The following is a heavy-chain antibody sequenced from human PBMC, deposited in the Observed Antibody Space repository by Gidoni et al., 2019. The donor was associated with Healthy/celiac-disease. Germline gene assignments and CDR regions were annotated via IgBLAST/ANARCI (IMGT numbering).Heavy chain of an antibody. CDR3: ARVLSGTTDY. CDR1: GFTFSSYS. CDR2: ISSSSSTI. D-gene: IGHD1-7*01. Sequence: EVQLVESGGGLVQPGGSLRLSCAASGFTFSSYSMNWVRQAPGKGLEWVSYISSSSSTIYYADSVKGRFTISRDNAKNSLYLQMNRLRDEDTAVYYCARVLSGTTDYWGQGTLVTVSS. J-gene: IGHJ4*02. V-gene: IGHV3-48*02.